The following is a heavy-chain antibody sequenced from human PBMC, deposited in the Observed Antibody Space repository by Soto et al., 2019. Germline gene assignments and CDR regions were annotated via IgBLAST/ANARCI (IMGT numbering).Heavy chain of an antibody. CDR1: GYTFTSYY. CDR3: ARDPRLYGDYYYYYMDV. V-gene: IGHV1-46*03. CDR2: INPSGGST. D-gene: IGHD4-17*01. J-gene: IGHJ6*03. Sequence: GASVKVSCKASGYTFTSYYIHWVRQAPGQGLEWMGIINPSGGSTSYAQKFQGRVTMTRNTSTSTVYMELSSLRSEDTAVYYCARDPRLYGDYYYYYMDVWGKGTTVTVSS.